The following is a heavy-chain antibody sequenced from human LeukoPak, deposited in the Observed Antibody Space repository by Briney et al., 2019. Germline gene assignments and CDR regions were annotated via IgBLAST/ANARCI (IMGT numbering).Heavy chain of an antibody. V-gene: IGHV4-38-2*01. CDR2: IYHSGST. D-gene: IGHD2-8*01. J-gene: IGHJ4*02. CDR1: GYSISSGYY. Sequence: SETLSLTCAVSGYSISSGYYWGWIRQPPGKGLEWIGSIYHSGSTYYNPSLKSRVTISVDTSKNQFSLKLSSVTAADTAVYYCPGGYCTNGVCYTGDYWGQGTLVTVSS. CDR3: PGGYCTNGVCYTGDY.